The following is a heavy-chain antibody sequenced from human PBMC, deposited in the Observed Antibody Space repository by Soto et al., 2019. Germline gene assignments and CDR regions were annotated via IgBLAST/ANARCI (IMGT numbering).Heavy chain of an antibody. V-gene: IGHV3-23*01. Sequence: EVQLLESGGGLVQPGGSLRLFCAASGFTFSKSAMSWVRQAPGKGLEWVSGISGSGDYTYYADSVKGRFTISSDNSKNTLNVQMSSLGAEGTAVYYCATGSGGYDSHLGDSWGQGNLVTVSS. CDR2: ISGSGDYT. CDR1: GFTFSKSA. D-gene: IGHD5-12*01. J-gene: IGHJ5*01. CDR3: ATGSGGYDSHLGDS.